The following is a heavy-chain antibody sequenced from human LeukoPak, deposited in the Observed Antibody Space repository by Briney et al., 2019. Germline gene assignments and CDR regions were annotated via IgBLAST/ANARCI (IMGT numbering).Heavy chain of an antibody. J-gene: IGHJ4*02. CDR3: ARDLRRGWSRDGYIPFDY. CDR1: GYTFIGNY. Sequence: ASVKVSCKTSGYTFIGNYIHWLRQAPGQGLEWMGWINPDSGDTSYAQQFQGRVTMTRDTSISTAYMELNSLRSDDTAVYYCARDLRRGWSRDGYIPFDYWSQGTLVTVSS. CDR2: INPDSGDT. D-gene: IGHD5-24*01. V-gene: IGHV1-2*02.